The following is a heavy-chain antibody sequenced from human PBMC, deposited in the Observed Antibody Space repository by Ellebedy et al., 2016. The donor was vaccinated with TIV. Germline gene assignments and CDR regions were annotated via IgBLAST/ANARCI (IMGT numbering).Heavy chain of an antibody. D-gene: IGHD3-3*01. CDR1: GYTFTSYY. CDR3: ARGSRSYRGTIFHHYYYYGMDV. J-gene: IGHJ6*02. CDR2: INPSGSST. V-gene: IGHV1-46*01. Sequence: ASVKVSXXASGYTFTSYYMHWVRQAPGQGLEWMGIINPSGSSTSYAQKFQGRVTMTRDKSTSTVYMELSSLRSEDTAVYYCARGSRSYRGTIFHHYYYYGMDVWGQGTTVTVSS.